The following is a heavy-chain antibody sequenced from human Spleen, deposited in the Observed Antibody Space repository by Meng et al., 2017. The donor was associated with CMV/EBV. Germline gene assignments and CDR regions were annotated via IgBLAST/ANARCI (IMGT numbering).Heavy chain of an antibody. Sequence: FTSYGISGVRQAPGQGLEWMGWISAYNGNTNYAQKLQGRVTMTTDTSTSTAYMELRSLRSDDTAVYYCARETLGYCSSTSCRQFDYWGQGTLVTVSS. J-gene: IGHJ4*02. CDR3: ARETLGYCSSTSCRQFDY. D-gene: IGHD2-2*01. CDR1: FTSYG. CDR2: ISAYNGNT. V-gene: IGHV1-18*01.